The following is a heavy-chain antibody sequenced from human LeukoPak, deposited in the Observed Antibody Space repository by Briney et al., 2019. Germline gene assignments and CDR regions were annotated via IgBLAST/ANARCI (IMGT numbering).Heavy chain of an antibody. J-gene: IGHJ4*02. CDR1: GGSISSGGYY. CDR3: ARDPGSEIDY. CDR2: INHSGST. V-gene: IGHV4-30-4*08. Sequence: SETLSLTCTVSGGSISSGGYYWSWIRQPPGKGLEWIGEINHSGSTYYNPSLKSRVTISVDTSKNQFSLKLSSVTAADTAVYYCARDPGSEIDYWGQGTLVTVSS.